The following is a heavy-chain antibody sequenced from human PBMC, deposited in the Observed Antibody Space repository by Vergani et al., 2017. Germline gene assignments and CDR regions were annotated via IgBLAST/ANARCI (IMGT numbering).Heavy chain of an antibody. J-gene: IGHJ4*02. CDR2: IWYDGSNK. CDR3: ALNDPFGVVNY. V-gene: IGHV3-33*01. Sequence: QVQLVESGGGVVQPGRSLRLSCAASGFTFSSYGMHWVRQAPGKGLEWVAVIWYDGSNKYYADSVKGRFTISRDNSKNTLYLQMNSLRAEDTAVYYCALNDPFGVVNYWGQGTLVTVSS. D-gene: IGHD3-3*01. CDR1: GFTFSSYG.